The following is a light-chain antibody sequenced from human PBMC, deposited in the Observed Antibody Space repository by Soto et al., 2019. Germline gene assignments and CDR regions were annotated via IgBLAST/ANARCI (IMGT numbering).Light chain of an antibody. CDR3: AAWDDMLTGHVV. V-gene: IGLV1-44*01. CDR2: SNN. Sequence: QSVLTQPPSASGTPGQRVTISCSGSSFNIGSNSVNWYQQLPGAAPKLLIYSNNQRPSGVPDRFSGSKSGTSASLAISGLQSEDEADYYCAAWDDMLTGHVVFGGGTKVTVL. J-gene: IGLJ2*01. CDR1: SFNIGSNS.